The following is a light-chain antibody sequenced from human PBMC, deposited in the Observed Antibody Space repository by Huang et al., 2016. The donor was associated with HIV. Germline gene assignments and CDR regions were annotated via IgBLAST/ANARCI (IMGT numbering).Light chain of an antibody. V-gene: IGKV2-28*01. CDR3: MQSLQIQYT. Sequence: TVMTQSPLYLPVTPGQPAFISCRSNPSLLHDNGHNYLDWYFQKPGQSPQLLSYLRSIRASGVPDRFSAGGFGTDFTLIINKVETEDVGIYFCMQSLQIQYTFGPGTRVDL. J-gene: IGKJ3*01. CDR1: PSLLHDNGHNY. CDR2: LRS.